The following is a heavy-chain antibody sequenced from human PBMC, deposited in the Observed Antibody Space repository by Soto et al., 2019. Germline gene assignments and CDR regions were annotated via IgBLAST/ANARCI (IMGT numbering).Heavy chain of an antibody. J-gene: IGHJ4*02. CDR1: GYSNSSGYT. D-gene: IGHD1-1*01. CDR2: IYHSGSN. Sequence: SETLSLTRAISGYSNSSGYTRGRLRQPPGRGLEWIGSIYHSGSNYYNPSLKTRVTISVDKCKNQFSLTLSSVTAADTAVYYCARHINNWTGSIHHWGQGNRV. V-gene: IGHV4-38-2*01. CDR3: ARHINNWTGSIHH.